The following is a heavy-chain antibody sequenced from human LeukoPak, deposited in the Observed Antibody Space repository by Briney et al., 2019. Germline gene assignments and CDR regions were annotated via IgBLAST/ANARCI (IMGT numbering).Heavy chain of an antibody. D-gene: IGHD1-26*01. CDR3: ARLLV. J-gene: IGHJ4*02. CDR1: GGSFSGYY. V-gene: IGHV4-34*01. Sequence: SETLSLTCAVYGGSFSGYYWSWIRQPPGKGLEWIGEINHSGSTNYNPPLKSRVTISVDTSKNQFSLKLSSVTAADTAVYYCARLLVWGQGTLVTVSS. CDR2: INHSGST.